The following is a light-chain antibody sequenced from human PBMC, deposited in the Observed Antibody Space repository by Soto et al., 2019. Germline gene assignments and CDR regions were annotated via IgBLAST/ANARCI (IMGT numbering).Light chain of an antibody. CDR3: AAWDDSLSGVV. CDR2: EGT. V-gene: IGLV2-23*01. J-gene: IGLJ2*01. Sequence: QSALTQPASVSGPPGQSIVISCNGSSSDVGSYDLVSWYLQYPGKAPKVIIFEGTKRPSGVSDRFSGSKSGNTASLTISGLQTEDQALYYCAAWDDSLSGVVFGGGTKLTVL. CDR1: SSDVGSYDL.